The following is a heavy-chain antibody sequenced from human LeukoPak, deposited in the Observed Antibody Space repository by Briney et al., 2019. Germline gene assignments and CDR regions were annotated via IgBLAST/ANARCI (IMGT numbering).Heavy chain of an antibody. V-gene: IGHV3-23*01. Sequence: GGSLRLSCAVSGIALSNYGMSWVRQAPGKGLEWVAGITGSCGSTNYADSVKGRFTISRDNPKNTLYLQMNSLGAEDTAVYFCAKRGVVIRVILVGFHKEAYYFDSWGQGALVTVSS. CDR2: ITGSCGST. J-gene: IGHJ4*02. D-gene: IGHD3-22*01. CDR1: GIALSNYG. CDR3: AKRGVVIRVILVGFHKEAYYFDS.